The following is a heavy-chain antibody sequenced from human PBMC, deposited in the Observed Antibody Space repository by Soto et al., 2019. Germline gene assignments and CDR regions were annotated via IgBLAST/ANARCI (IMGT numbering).Heavy chain of an antibody. CDR2: IWYDGSNK. V-gene: IGHV3-33*01. Sequence: QVQLVESGGGVVQPGRSLRLSCAASGFTFSSYGMHWVRQAPGKGPEWVAVIWYDGSNKYYADSVKGRFTISRDNSKNTLYLQMNSLRAEDTAVYYCAREGYCTNGVCHYFDYWGQGTLVTVSS. CDR3: AREGYCTNGVCHYFDY. D-gene: IGHD2-8*01. J-gene: IGHJ4*02. CDR1: GFTFSSYG.